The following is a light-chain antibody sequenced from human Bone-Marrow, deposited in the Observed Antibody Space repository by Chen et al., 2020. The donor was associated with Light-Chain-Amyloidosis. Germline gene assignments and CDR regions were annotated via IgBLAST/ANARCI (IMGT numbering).Light chain of an antibody. CDR3: QVWGRSSDRPV. Sequence: SYVLTQPSSLSVAPGQTATIACGGNNIGSTSVHWYQQTPGQAPLLVVYDDSDRPSGIPERLSGSNSGHTATLTISRVEAGDEADYYCQVWGRSSDRPVFGGGTKLTVL. CDR2: DDS. CDR1: NIGSTS. J-gene: IGLJ3*02. V-gene: IGLV3-21*02.